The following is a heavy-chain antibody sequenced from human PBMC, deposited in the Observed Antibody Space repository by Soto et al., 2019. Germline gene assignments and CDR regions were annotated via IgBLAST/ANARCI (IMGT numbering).Heavy chain of an antibody. CDR1: GFSLSKARMG. D-gene: IGHD1-26*01. CDR2: IFWNDDR. V-gene: IGHV2-26*01. J-gene: IGHJ4*02. CDR3: ARALREGLPIYYFDS. Sequence: QVTLKESGPALVKPTETLTLTCTVSGFSLSKARMGVSWIRQPPGKALEWLAHIFWNDDRSYNTSLKSRLTISRDTSKSQVVLTMTNVDPVDTGTYFCARALREGLPIYYFDSWGQGTLVTVSS.